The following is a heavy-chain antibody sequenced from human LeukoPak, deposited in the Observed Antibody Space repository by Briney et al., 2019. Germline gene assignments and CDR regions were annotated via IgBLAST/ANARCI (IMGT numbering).Heavy chain of an antibody. V-gene: IGHV3-23*01. D-gene: IGHD1-26*01. Sequence: PGGSLRLSCTASGFTFSSYDMNWVRQAPGQGLEWVSTISGSGGSTYYAESVKGRFTISRDNSKNTLYLQMNSLRDEDTAVYYCSNIGCNSYWYWIHPWGQGTQVTVSS. CDR3: SNIGCNSYWYWIHP. CDR2: ISGSGGST. J-gene: IGHJ5*02. CDR1: GFTFSSYD.